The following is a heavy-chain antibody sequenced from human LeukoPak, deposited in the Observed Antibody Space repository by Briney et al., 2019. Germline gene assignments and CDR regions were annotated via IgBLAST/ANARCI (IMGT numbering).Heavy chain of an antibody. CDR2: INPNSGGT. D-gene: IGHD3-10*01. J-gene: IGHJ4*02. V-gene: IGHV1-2*02. CDR3: ARDPSYYGSGSQNRSDY. CDR1: GYTFTGHF. Sequence: ASVKVSCKASGYTFTGHFLHWVRQAPGQGLEWMGWINPNSGGTNYAQKFQGRVTMTRDTSISTAYMELSRLRSDDTAVYYCARDPSYYGSGSQNRSDYWGQGTLVTVSS.